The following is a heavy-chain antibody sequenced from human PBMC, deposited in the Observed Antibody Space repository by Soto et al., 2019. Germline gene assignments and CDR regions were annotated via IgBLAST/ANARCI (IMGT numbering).Heavy chain of an antibody. J-gene: IGHJ4*02. D-gene: IGHD7-27*01. Sequence: QVHLVASGGGVVQSGRSLRLSCAASGFPFKNYGMHWVRQAPGKGLEWVAVIWYDGSNIYYGDSVKGRFTISRDNSRNTLYLQMNSLRAEDTAVYYCVKDWGREYLDYWGQGTLVTVFS. V-gene: IGHV3-33*06. CDR2: IWYDGSNI. CDR3: VKDWGREYLDY. CDR1: GFPFKNYG.